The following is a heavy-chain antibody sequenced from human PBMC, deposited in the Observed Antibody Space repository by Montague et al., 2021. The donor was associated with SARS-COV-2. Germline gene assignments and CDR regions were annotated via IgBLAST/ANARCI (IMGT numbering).Heavy chain of an antibody. D-gene: IGHD1-26*01. Sequence: CPISGDSVSSNSATWHWIRQSPSRGLEWLGRTYYRPRWSNDYAVSVRSRIIINPDTSTNQFSLQLSSVTPEDTAVYFCARERWAVGVSFDYWGQGTLVTVSS. CDR2: TYYRPRWSN. CDR1: GDSVSSNSAT. V-gene: IGHV6-1*01. CDR3: ARERWAVGVSFDY. J-gene: IGHJ4*02.